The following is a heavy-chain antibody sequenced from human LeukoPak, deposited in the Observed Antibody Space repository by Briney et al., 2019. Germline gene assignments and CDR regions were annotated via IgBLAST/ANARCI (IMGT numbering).Heavy chain of an antibody. V-gene: IGHV4-61*08. Sequence: SQTLSLTCAVSGGSISSGGYSWSWIRQPPGKGLEWIGNVYHIGTTSYNSSLKSRVSISVDTSKNQFSLEMASVTPEDTALYYCARNTTSSPWFDPWGQGTLVIVSS. CDR1: GGSISSGGYS. J-gene: IGHJ5*02. CDR3: ARNTTSSPWFDP. CDR2: VYHIGTT. D-gene: IGHD6-6*01.